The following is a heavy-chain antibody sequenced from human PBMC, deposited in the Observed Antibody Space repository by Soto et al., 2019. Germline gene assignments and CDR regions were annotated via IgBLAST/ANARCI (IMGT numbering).Heavy chain of an antibody. J-gene: IGHJ4*02. CDR3: ADGGEWLFNFDY. CDR2: ISYDGSNK. Sequence: QVQLVESGGGVVQPGRSLRLSCAASGFTFSSYAMHWVRQAPGKGLEWVAVISYDGSNKYYADSVKGRFTISRDNSKNTLYLQMNSLRAEDTAVYYCADGGEWLFNFDYWGQGTLVTVSS. D-gene: IGHD2-21*01. V-gene: IGHV3-30-3*01. CDR1: GFTFSSYA.